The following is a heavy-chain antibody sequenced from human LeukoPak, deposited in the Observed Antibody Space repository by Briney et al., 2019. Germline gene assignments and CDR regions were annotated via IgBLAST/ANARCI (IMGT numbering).Heavy chain of an antibody. CDR1: GFTFSSYG. V-gene: IGHV3-30*18. D-gene: IGHD6-19*01. CDR3: AKGTGSGWSHYFDY. Sequence: PGGSLRFSCAASGFTFSSYGMHWVRQAPGKGLEWVAVISYDGSNKYYADSVKGRFTISRDNSKNTLYLQMNSLRAEDTAVYYCAKGTGSGWSHYFDYWGQGTLVTVSS. CDR2: ISYDGSNK. J-gene: IGHJ4*02.